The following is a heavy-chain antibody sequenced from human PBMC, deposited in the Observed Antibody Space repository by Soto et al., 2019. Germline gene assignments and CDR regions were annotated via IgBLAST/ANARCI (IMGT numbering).Heavy chain of an antibody. Sequence: SVKVSCKASGGTFSSYAISWVRQAPGQGLEWMGGIIPIFGTANYAQKFQGRVTITADESTSTAYMELSSLRSEDTAVYYCASPGNYDSSGARLAFDIWGQGTMVTVSS. CDR2: IIPIFGTA. J-gene: IGHJ3*02. D-gene: IGHD3-22*01. CDR3: ASPGNYDSSGARLAFDI. V-gene: IGHV1-69*13. CDR1: GGTFSSYA.